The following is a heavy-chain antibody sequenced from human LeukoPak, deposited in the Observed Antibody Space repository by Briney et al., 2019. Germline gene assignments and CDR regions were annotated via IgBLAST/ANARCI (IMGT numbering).Heavy chain of an antibody. CDR2: INPSGGST. D-gene: IGHD3-10*01. CDR3: ARDRGPGAFDI. V-gene: IGHV1-46*01. CDR1: GYTFTSYY. Sequence: ASVKVSCKASGYTFTSYYIHWVRQAPGQGLEWMGIINPSGGSTSYAQKFQGRVTMTRDTSTSTVYMELSSLRSEDTAVYYCARDRGPGAFDIWGQGTMVTVSS. J-gene: IGHJ3*02.